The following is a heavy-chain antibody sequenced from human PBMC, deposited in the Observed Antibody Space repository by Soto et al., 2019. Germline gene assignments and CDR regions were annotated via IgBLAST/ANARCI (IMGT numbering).Heavy chain of an antibody. J-gene: IGHJ3*02. V-gene: IGHV5-51*01. CDR3: ARQRYCSGGSCSYAFDI. CDR2: VYPGDSDT. D-gene: IGHD2-15*01. Sequence: GESLKISCKGSGYSFTSYWIGWVCQMPGKGLEWMGIVYPGDSDTRYSPSFQGQVTISADKSISTAYLQWSSLKASDTAMYYCARQRYCSGGSCSYAFDIWGQGTMVTVSS. CDR1: GYSFTSYW.